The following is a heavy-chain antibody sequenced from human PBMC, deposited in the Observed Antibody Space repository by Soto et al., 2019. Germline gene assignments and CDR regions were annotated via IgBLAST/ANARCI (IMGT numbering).Heavy chain of an antibody. Sequence: GGSLRLSCAASGFTLVNYAMNWVRQAPGKGLEWVATLSGSGTSTYYADSVKGRFTISRDNSRNTLYLQMNSLRAEDTAVYYCAKGTSNGGWFNPFDYWGQGTLVTVSS. J-gene: IGHJ4*02. D-gene: IGHD6-19*01. V-gene: IGHV3-23*01. CDR1: GFTLVNYA. CDR3: AKGTSNGGWFNPFDY. CDR2: LSGSGTST.